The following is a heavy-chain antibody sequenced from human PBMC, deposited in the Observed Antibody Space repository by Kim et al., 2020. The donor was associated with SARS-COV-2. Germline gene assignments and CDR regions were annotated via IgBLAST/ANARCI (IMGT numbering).Heavy chain of an antibody. CDR3: ARGRSSTSPFDI. V-gene: IGHV4-30-2*01. Sequence: YYNPSLKSRVTISVDRSKNQFSLKLSSVTAADTAVYYCARGRSSTSPFDIWGQGTMVTVSS. J-gene: IGHJ3*02. D-gene: IGHD2-2*01.